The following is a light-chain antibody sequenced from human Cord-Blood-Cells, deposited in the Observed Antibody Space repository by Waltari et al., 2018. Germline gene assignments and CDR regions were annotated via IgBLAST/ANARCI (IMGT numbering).Light chain of an antibody. CDR1: SSNIGNNA. J-gene: IGLJ2*01. Sequence: QSVLTQPPSVSEAPRQRVTIPCSGSSSNIGNNAVNWYQQLPGKAPKLLIYYGDLLPTVVVDRCSGSKAGTSASLAISGLQSEDEADYYCAAWDDSLNGVVFGGGTKLTVL. V-gene: IGLV1-36*01. CDR3: AAWDDSLNGVV. CDR2: YGD.